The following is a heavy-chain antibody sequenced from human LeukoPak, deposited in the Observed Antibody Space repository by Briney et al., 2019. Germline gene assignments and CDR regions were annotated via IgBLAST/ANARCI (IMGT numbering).Heavy chain of an antibody. CDR2: ISSSGSTI. CDR3: ARRLDPGTAMATFDY. J-gene: IGHJ4*02. CDR1: GFTFSDYY. V-gene: IGHV3-11*04. Sequence: PGGSLRLSCAASGFTFSDYYMSWIRQAPGKGLEWVSYISSSGSTIYYADPVKGRFTISRDNAKNSLYLQMNSLRAEDTAVYYCARRLDPGTAMATFDYWGQGTLVTVSS. D-gene: IGHD5-18*01.